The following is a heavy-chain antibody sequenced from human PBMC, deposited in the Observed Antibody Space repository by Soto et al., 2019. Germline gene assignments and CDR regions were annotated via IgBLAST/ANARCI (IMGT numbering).Heavy chain of an antibody. CDR2: ISRSGDYT. V-gene: IGHV3-23*01. J-gene: IGHJ6*02. CDR3: AKGGFWVHYGMDV. CDR1: GSSFSAYA. Sequence: EVQLLESGGGLVQTGGSLRLSCAASGSSFSAYAMNWVRQAPGKGLEWVSAISRSGDYTFYSDSVKGRFTISRDNSSNTVYMEMNSLRAEDTAVYYCAKGGFWVHYGMDVWGQGPTVSVSS. D-gene: IGHD7-27*01.